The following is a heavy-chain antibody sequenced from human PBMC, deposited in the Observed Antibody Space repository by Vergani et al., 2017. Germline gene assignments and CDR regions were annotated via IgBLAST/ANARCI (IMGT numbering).Heavy chain of an antibody. CDR2: IYTSGST. J-gene: IGHJ3*02. CDR1: GGPISSGSYY. CDR3: ARESGYYDAFDI. D-gene: IGHD3-22*01. V-gene: IGHV4-61*02. Sequence: VQLQESGPGLVEPSQTLSLTCTVSGGPISSGSYYWSWIRQPAGKGLEWIGRIYTSGSTNYNPSLKSRVTISVDTSKNQFSLKLSSVTAADTAVYYCARESGYYDAFDIWGQGTMVTVSS.